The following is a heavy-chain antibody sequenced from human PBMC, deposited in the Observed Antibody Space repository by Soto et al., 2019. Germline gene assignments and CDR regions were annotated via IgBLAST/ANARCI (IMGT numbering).Heavy chain of an antibody. J-gene: IGHJ4*02. CDR3: ARSRLITMVRGGPIDY. D-gene: IGHD3-10*01. CDR1: GGTFSSYA. Sequence: SVKVSCKASGGTFSSYAISWVRQAPGQGLEWMGGIIPIFGTANYAQKFQGRVTITADESTSTAYMELSSLRSEDTAVYYCARSRLITMVRGGPIDYWGQGTLVTVSS. CDR2: IIPIFGTA. V-gene: IGHV1-69*13.